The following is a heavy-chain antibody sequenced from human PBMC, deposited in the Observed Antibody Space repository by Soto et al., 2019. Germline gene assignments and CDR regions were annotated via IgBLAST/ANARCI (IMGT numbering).Heavy chain of an antibody. D-gene: IGHD6-6*01. CDR2: NYYSGIT. J-gene: IGHJ6*02. V-gene: IGHV4-31*03. CDR1: GGSISSGGYY. Sequence: QVQLQESGPGLVKPSQTLSLTCTVSGGSISSGGYYWTWIRQHPGKGLEWIGYNYYSGITYYNPSLTSRVTISLNTSKNQFSLKLSSVTAADPAVYYCARGSSMAGLYYGMDVWGQGTTVTVSS. CDR3: ARGSSMAGLYYGMDV.